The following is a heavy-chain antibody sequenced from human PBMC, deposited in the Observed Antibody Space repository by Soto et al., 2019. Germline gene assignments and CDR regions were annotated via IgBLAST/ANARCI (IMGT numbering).Heavy chain of an antibody. V-gene: IGHV2-5*01. D-gene: IGHD6-19*01. Sequence: SGPTLVNPTQTLTLTCIFSGFSLRTSGVGVGWIRQPPGKVLEWLGFIYWNDDKRYSPSLKSRLTITKDTSKNQVVLTMTNMDPVDTATYYCAKSGSSGWYGWFDPWGQGTLVTVSS. CDR1: GFSLRTSGVG. J-gene: IGHJ5*02. CDR2: IYWNDDK. CDR3: AKSGSSGWYGWFDP.